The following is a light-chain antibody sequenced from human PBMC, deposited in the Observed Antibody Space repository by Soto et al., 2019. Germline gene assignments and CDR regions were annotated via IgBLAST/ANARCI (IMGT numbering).Light chain of an antibody. CDR2: TNN. Sequence: QSVLTQPPSASGTPGQRVTISCSGSSSNIGSNTVSWYQQLPGTAPKLLIYTNNQRPSGVSDRFSGSKSGTSASLTISGLQSEAEADYYCAPWDDSMNGLFGGGTKLTVL. CDR3: APWDDSMNGL. V-gene: IGLV1-44*01. CDR1: SSNIGSNT. J-gene: IGLJ3*02.